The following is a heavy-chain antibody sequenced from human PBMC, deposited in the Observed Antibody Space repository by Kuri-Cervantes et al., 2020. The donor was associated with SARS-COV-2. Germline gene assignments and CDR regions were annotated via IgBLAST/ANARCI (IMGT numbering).Heavy chain of an antibody. CDR1: GGSFNTYY. CDR2: ITHRGDT. Sequence: GSLRLSCAVYGGSFNTYYWAWIRQPPGKGLERIGEITHRGDTIYNMSLKSRVTISVDTSKKQFSLDLGSVTAADTAIYYCARGPGYNGYYYVDVWGNGTTVTVSS. V-gene: IGHV4-34*01. CDR3: ARGPGYNGYYYVDV. J-gene: IGHJ6*03. D-gene: IGHD5-24*01.